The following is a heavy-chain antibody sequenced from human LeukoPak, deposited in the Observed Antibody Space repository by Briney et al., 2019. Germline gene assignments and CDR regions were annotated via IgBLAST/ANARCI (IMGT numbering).Heavy chain of an antibody. J-gene: IGHJ4*02. D-gene: IGHD6-6*01. CDR2: INPNSGGT. Sequence: ASVKVSCKASGYTFTGYYMHWVRQAPGQGLEWMGWINPNSGGTNYAQKFQGRVTMTRDTSISIAYMELSRLRSDDTAVYYCARESIAARVCSYWGQGTLVTVSS. V-gene: IGHV1-2*02. CDR3: ARESIAARVCSY. CDR1: GYTFTGYY.